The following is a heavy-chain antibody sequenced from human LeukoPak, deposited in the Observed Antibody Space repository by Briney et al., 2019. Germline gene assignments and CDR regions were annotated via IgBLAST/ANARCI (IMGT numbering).Heavy chain of an antibody. D-gene: IGHD5-12*01. CDR1: AFTFSSYA. CDR3: AKAPSVTGYSGYDYLPFDY. Sequence: GGSLRLSCAASAFTFSSYAMSWVRQAPGKGLECVSAISGSGGSTYYADSVKGRFTISRDNSKNTMYLEMNSLRAEDTAVYYCAKAPSVTGYSGYDYLPFDYWGQGTLVTVSS. CDR2: ISGSGGST. J-gene: IGHJ4*02. V-gene: IGHV3-23*01.